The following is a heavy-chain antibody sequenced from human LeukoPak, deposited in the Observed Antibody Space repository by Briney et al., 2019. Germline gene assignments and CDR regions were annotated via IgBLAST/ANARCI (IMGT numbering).Heavy chain of an antibody. D-gene: IGHD1-26*01. CDR3: AKVGGATGYRDYYFDY. V-gene: IGHV3-9*01. J-gene: IGHJ4*02. Sequence: PGGSLRLSCAASGFTFDDYAMHWVRQAPGKGLEWVSGISWNSGSIGYADSVKGRFTISRDNAKNSLYLQMNSLRAEDTALYYCAKVGGATGYRDYYFDYWGQGTLVTASS. CDR1: GFTFDDYA. CDR2: ISWNSGSI.